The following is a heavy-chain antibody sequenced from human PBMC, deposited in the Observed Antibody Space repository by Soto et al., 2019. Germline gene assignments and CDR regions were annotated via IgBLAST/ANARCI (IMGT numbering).Heavy chain of an antibody. CDR1: GFTVSSKY. J-gene: IGHJ4*02. CDR2: IYSGGDT. V-gene: IGHV3-66*01. CDR3: VRDPWDY. Sequence: EVQLVESGGGFVQPGGSLRLSCAASGFTVSSKYMSWVRQTPGKGLEWVSVIYSGGDTNYAGSVKGRFTISRDISKNTVYLQMNSLRAEDTAVYFCVRDPWDYWGQGTLVTVSS.